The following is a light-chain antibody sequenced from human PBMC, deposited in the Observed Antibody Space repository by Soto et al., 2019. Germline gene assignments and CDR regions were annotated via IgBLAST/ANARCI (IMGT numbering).Light chain of an antibody. J-gene: IGKJ2*01. CDR3: QLYNDYSYT. CDR2: KAA. CDR1: QSSSRW. V-gene: IGKV1-5*03. Sequence: DIQMTQSPSTLSASVGDRVNITCRASQSSSRWLAWYQQNPGQAPQLLIYKAASLESGVPSRFSGSGSGTEFTLTISSRQPDACATDACQLYNDYSYTFGQGTKVEIQ.